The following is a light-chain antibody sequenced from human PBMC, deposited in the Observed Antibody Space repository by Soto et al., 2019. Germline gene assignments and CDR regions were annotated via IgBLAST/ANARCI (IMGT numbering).Light chain of an antibody. CDR2: DAS. Sequence: EKVMTQSPATLSVSPGERATLSCRASQSVSSNLAWYQQKPGRAPRLLIYDASTRATGIPARFSGSGSGTEFTLTISSLQSEDLAVYYCQQYDDWPETFGQGTKVEIK. CDR1: QSVSSN. J-gene: IGKJ1*01. V-gene: IGKV3-15*01. CDR3: QQYDDWPET.